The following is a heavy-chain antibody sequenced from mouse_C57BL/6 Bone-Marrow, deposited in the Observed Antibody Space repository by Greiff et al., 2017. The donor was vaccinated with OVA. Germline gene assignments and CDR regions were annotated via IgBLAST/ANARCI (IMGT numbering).Heavy chain of an antibody. D-gene: IGHD1-1*01. Sequence: VQLVESGAELVKPGASVKMSCKASGYTFTSYWITWVKQRPGQGLEWIGDIYPGSGSTNYNEKFKSKATLTVDTSSSTAYMQLSSLTSEDSAVYYCARSDSYYYGSSYFDYWGQGTTLTVSS. V-gene: IGHV1-55*01. CDR2: IYPGSGST. CDR3: ARSDSYYYGSSYFDY. J-gene: IGHJ2*01. CDR1: GYTFTSYW.